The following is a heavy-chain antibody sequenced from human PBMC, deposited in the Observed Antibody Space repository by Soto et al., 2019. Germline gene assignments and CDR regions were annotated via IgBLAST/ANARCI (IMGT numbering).Heavy chain of an antibody. Sequence: QVQLVQSGAEVKKPGASVKVSCKASGYTFTSHGINWVRQAPGQGLELMGWISAYNGDTKYEQKFQGRVTMTTDASSSTAYMELKSLSSDDTAVYFCARDPANTSGNRIWFDHWGQGTQVTVSS. J-gene: IGHJ5*02. CDR3: ARDPANTSGNRIWFDH. CDR1: GYTFTSHG. CDR2: ISAYNGDT. D-gene: IGHD6-19*01. V-gene: IGHV1-18*04.